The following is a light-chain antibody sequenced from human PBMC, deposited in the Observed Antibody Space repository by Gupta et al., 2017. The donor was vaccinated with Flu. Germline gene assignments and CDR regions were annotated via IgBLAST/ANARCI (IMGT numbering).Light chain of an antibody. CDR2: KDT. J-gene: IGLJ2*01. CDR1: VLAKKY. V-gene: IGLV3-27*01. CDR3: YSATDNIVI. Sequence: SPGQTGSITCSGDVLAKKYTRWLRQRPGQSPVLRSYKDTERPSGIPDRFCGSSAGTTGTLTISGAEVEDEGDYFCYSATDNIVIFGGGTHLTVL.